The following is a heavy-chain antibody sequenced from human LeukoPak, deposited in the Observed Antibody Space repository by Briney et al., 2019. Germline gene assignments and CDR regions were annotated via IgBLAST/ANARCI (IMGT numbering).Heavy chain of an antibody. CDR1: GDSVSSNSAA. Sequence: SQTLSLPCAIPGDSVSSNSAAWNWIRQSPSRGLEWLGRTYYRSKWYNDYAVSVKSRITINPDTSKNQFSLHLNSVTPEDTAVYYCARARGAEGWFDPWGQGTLVTVSS. J-gene: IGHJ5*02. CDR2: TYYRSKWYN. D-gene: IGHD3-10*01. V-gene: IGHV6-1*01. CDR3: ARARGAEGWFDP.